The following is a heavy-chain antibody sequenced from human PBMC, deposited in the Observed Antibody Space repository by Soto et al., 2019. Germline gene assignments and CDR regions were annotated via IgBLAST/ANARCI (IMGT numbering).Heavy chain of an antibody. V-gene: IGHV4-4*07. D-gene: IGHD3-10*01. CDR1: GRSIEIYY. Sequence: SETLSLTSTASGRSIEIYYWNWVLQPAWKGQEGIGRMFSSGATICSPSLKSRVTISLDTSKSQFSLKLRFLTVADTAVYYCGRVPQRGHKVYSGILDVWGQGSTVTVSS. CDR2: MFSSGAT. CDR3: GRVPQRGHKVYSGILDV. J-gene: IGHJ6*02.